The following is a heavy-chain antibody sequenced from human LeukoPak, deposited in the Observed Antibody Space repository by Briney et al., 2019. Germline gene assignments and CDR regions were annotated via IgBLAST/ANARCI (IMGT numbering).Heavy chain of an antibody. J-gene: IGHJ4*02. CDR3: VKRWNSGSCGDY. CDR2: ITYNGGDV. CDR1: GFTFSNYG. Sequence: GGSLRLSCAASGFTFSNYGMRWVRQAPGKGLEYVSAITYNGGDVNYADSVKGRFTISRDNSKNTVFLQMTALRGEDTAVYSRVKRWNSGSCGDYRGPGALVTVSS. D-gene: IGHD6-19*01. V-gene: IGHV3-64D*06.